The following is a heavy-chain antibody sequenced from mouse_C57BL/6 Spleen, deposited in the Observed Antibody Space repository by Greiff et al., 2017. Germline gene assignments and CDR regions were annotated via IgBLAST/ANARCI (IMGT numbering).Heavy chain of an antibody. D-gene: IGHD1-1*01. CDR2: INPNNGGT. J-gene: IGHJ1*03. V-gene: IGHV1-26*01. CDR1: GYTFTDYY. Sequence: EVKLQQSGPELVKPGASVKISCKASGYTFTDYYMNWVKQSHGKSLEWIGDINPNNGGTSYNQKFKGKATLTVDKSSSTAYMELRSLTSEDSAVYYCARHPRITTVVQWYFDVWGTGTTVTVSS. CDR3: ARHPRITTVVQWYFDV.